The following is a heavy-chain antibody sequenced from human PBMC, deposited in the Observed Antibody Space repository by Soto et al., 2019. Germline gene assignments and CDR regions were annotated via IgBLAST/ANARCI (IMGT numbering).Heavy chain of an antibody. Sequence: PGGLLRVSYGAAEFTCRSYWIRWVSQDTGKGLVWVSRINSDGSSTSYADSVKGRFTISRDNAKNTLYLQMNSLRAEDTAVYYCARGLRVPRRDGSREVFDYWGQGTLVTVSS. CDR2: INSDGSST. CDR1: EFTCRSYW. D-gene: IGHD3-10*01. V-gene: IGHV3-74*01. CDR3: ARGLRVPRRDGSREVFDY. J-gene: IGHJ4*02.